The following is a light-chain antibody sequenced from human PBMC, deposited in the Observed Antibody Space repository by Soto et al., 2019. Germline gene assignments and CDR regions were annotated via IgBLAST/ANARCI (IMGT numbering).Light chain of an antibody. Sequence: TMLKQSPGTLSLSPGERATLSCRASQSVSSSYVAWYRQKPGQAPRLLIYGASSRATGIPDRFSGSGSGTDFTLTISRLEPEDFAVYYCHQYGISPPRTFGQGTKVDIK. J-gene: IGKJ1*01. CDR3: HQYGISPPRT. CDR2: GAS. V-gene: IGKV3-20*01. CDR1: QSVSSSY.